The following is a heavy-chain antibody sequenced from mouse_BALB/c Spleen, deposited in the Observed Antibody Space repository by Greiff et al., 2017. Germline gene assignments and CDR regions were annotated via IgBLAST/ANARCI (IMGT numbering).Heavy chain of an antibody. V-gene: IGHV1S130*01. CDR3: ARFTTSNYFDY. J-gene: IGHJ2*01. D-gene: IGHD1-1*01. Sequence: QVQLQQPGAELVKPGASVKLSCKASGYTFTSYYMYWVKQRPGQGLEWIGEIHPNSGNTNYNEKFKGKATLTVDTSSSTAYVDLSSLTSEDSAVYYCARFTTSNYFDYWGQGTTLTVSS. CDR2: IHPNSGNT. CDR1: GYTFTSYY.